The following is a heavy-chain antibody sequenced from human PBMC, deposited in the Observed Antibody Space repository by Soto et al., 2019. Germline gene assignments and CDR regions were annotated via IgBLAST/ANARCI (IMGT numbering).Heavy chain of an antibody. V-gene: IGHV3-48*01. CDR3: AIEIVGATAVHVFDL. CDR2: IMPESSHI. J-gene: IGHJ3*01. D-gene: IGHD1-26*01. Sequence: EVQLVESGGGLVQPGGSLRLTCAASGFTFSIYSMNWVRQAPGKGLEWGSYIMPESSHIFYADSVKGRFTISRDNAKNSLYLQMNSLRAEDTAVYYCAIEIVGATAVHVFDLWGQGTMVTVSS. CDR1: GFTFSIYS.